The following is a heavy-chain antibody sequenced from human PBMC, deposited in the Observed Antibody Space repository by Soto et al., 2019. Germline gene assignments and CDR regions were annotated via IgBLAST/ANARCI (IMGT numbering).Heavy chain of an antibody. CDR1: GYTFTSSD. CDR2: RNSNSGNT. V-gene: IGHV1-8*01. D-gene: IGHD2-15*01. J-gene: IGHJ4*01. CDR3: ATYGVVVVAATVDY. Sequence: QVQLVQSGAEVKKPGASVKVSCKASGYTFTSSDINWVRQATGQGLEWMGWRNSNSGNTGYAQKFQGGVTMTRNTSISTAYMELSSLRSEDTAVYYCATYGVVVVAATVDYWGHGTLVTVSS.